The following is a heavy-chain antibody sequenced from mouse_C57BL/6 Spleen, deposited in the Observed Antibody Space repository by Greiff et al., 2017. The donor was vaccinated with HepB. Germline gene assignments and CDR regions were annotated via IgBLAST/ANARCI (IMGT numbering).Heavy chain of an antibody. V-gene: IGHV1-80*01. D-gene: IGHD1-1*01. CDR2: IYPGDGDT. CDR1: VYAFSSYW. CDR3: ARYGSRYYFDY. J-gene: IGHJ2*01. Sequence: VQLQQSGAELVKPGASVKIPCKASVYAFSSYWMNWVKQRPGKGLEWIGQIYPGDGDTNYNGKFKGKATLTADKSSSTAYMQLSSLTSEDSAVYFCARYGSRYYFDYWGQGTTLTVSS.